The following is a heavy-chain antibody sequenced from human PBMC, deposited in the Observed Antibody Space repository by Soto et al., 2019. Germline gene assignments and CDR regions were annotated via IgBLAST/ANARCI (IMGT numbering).Heavy chain of an antibody. CDR2: ISSSGSTI. D-gene: IGHD6-13*01. V-gene: IGHV3-11*01. Sequence: PGGSLRLSCAASGFTFSDYYMSWIRQAPGKGLEWVSYISSSGSTIYYADSGKGRFTISRDNAKNSLSLQMNSLRAEDTAVYYCARECIAAAGIKVGNFPDAFDIWGQGTMVTVSS. J-gene: IGHJ3*02. CDR1: GFTFSDYY. CDR3: ARECIAAAGIKVGNFPDAFDI.